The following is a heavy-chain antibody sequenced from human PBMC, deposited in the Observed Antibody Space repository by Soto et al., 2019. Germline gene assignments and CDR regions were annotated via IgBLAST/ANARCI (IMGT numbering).Heavy chain of an antibody. CDR1: GGTLTSYT. J-gene: IGHJ4*02. CDR3: SISNSYGRGDF. D-gene: IGHD4-17*01. Sequence: QVQLVHSGAEVKKPGSSVRFSCKASGGTLTSYTISWVRQAPGQGLEWMGGIIPVFGTTDYAQKFQGRVTITADQSTGTAYLDLFSLRSEDTAIYYCSISNSYGRGDFWGQGTMVTVSS. CDR2: IIPVFGTT. V-gene: IGHV1-69*01.